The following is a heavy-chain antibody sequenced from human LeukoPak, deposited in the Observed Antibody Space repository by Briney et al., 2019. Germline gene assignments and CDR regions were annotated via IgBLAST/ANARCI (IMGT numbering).Heavy chain of an antibody. CDR3: ARGAEYYYYYYMDV. CDR1: GGSISSSSYY. V-gene: IGHV4-61*05. J-gene: IGHJ6*03. Sequence: SETLSLTCTVSGGSISSSSYYWGWIRQPPGKGLEWIGYIYYSGSTNYNPSLKSRVTISVDTSKNQFSLKLSSVTAADTAVYYCARGAEYYYYYYMDVWGKGTTVTVSS. CDR2: IYYSGST. D-gene: IGHD1-26*01.